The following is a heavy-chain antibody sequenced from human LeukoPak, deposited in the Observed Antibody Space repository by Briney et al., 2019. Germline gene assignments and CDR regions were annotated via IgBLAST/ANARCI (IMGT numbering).Heavy chain of an antibody. CDR3: ARPGSGWSPLDY. V-gene: IGHV1-2*02. D-gene: IGHD6-19*01. Sequence: ASVKVSCKASGGTFSSYAISWVRQAPGQGLEWMGWINPNSGGTNYAQKFQGRVTMTRDTSISTAYMELSRLRSDDTAVYYCARPGSGWSPLDYWGQGTLVTVSS. J-gene: IGHJ4*02. CDR2: INPNSGGT. CDR1: GGTFSSYA.